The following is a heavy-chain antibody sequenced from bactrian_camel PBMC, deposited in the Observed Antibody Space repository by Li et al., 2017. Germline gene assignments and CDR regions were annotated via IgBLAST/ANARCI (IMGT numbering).Heavy chain of an antibody. D-gene: IGHD1*01. Sequence: HVQLVESGGGSVQSGGSLRLSCLASGDIGSTNCMGWFRQAPGKEREGLAGIYSGGGRPLVADSVKGRFTISRDSAKRILYLQMNNLKPEDTAMYYCAVATDCRWTGYPTWTPFPNTLGQGTQVTVS. V-gene: IGHV3S54*01. CDR1: GDIGSTNC. J-gene: IGHJ4*01. CDR2: IYSGGGRP.